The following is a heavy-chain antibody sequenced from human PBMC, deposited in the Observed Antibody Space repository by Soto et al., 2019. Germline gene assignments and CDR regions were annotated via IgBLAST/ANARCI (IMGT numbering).Heavy chain of an antibody. CDR2: IYYSGST. J-gene: IGHJ6*02. D-gene: IGHD3-16*01. V-gene: IGHV4-61*01. CDR1: GGSVSSGSHY. Sequence: QVLLQESGPGLVKPSETLSLTCTVSGGSVSSGSHYWSWIRQPPGKGLEWIGWIYYSGSTNYNPSLKSRVTISVDTSKNQFSLKLSSVTAADTAVYYCARDSSITYYYGMDVWGQGTTVTVSS. CDR3: ARDSSITYYYGMDV.